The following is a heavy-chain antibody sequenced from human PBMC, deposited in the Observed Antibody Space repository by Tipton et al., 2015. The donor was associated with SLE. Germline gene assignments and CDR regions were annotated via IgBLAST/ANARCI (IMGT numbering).Heavy chain of an antibody. V-gene: IGHV1-2*02. Sequence: QLVQSGPEVKKPGASVKVSCRASGYTFTGHYMHWVRQAPGQGLEWMGWVSPNSGGTNYAQNFLGRVTMTRDTSINTAYMELSGLRSDDTAVYYCARDVGYYYGSGAYYALDVWGHGAMVTVSS. D-gene: IGHD3-10*01. CDR3: ARDVGYYYGSGAYYALDV. J-gene: IGHJ3*01. CDR1: GYTFTGHY. CDR2: VSPNSGGT.